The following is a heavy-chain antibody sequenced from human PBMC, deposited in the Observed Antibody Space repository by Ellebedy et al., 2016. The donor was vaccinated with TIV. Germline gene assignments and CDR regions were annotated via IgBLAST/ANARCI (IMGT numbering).Heavy chain of an antibody. D-gene: IGHD2-2*02. CDR2: IWYDGSNK. CDR3: SRDRETYCISTSCYKGADY. CDR1: GFTFSSYG. Sequence: PGGSLRLSCAASGFTFSSYGMHWVRQAPGKGLEWVALIWYDGSNKYYADSVKGRFTISRDNSENTVSLQLNSLRAEDTAVYYCSRDRETYCISTSCYKGADYWGQGTLVTVSS. V-gene: IGHV3-33*01. J-gene: IGHJ4*02.